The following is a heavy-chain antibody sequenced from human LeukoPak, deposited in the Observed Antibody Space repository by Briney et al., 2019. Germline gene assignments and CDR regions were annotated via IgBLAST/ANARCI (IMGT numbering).Heavy chain of an antibody. J-gene: IGHJ6*03. Sequence: GGSLRLSCAASGFTFSSYGMHWVRQAPGKGLEWVAFIRYDGSNKYYADSVKGRFTISRDNAKNSLYLQMNSLRAEDTAVYYCARVRFGDRDGYYYYYMDVWGKGTTVTVSS. CDR3: ARVRFGDRDGYYYYYMDV. CDR1: GFTFSSYG. V-gene: IGHV3-30*02. CDR2: IRYDGSNK. D-gene: IGHD3-10*01.